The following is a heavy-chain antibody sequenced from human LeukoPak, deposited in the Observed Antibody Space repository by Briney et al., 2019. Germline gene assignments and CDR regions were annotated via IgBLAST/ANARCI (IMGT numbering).Heavy chain of an antibody. J-gene: IGHJ4*02. CDR3: TRDLSATARAYDY. V-gene: IGHV3-21*01. D-gene: IGHD1-26*01. CDR2: IDISGTYI. Sequence: PGRSLRPSCAASGLILSDHNMNWVSQAPRKGLEWDSFIDISGTYITYADSVKGRFTISRENAKNSLYLQMNSLRAEDTAVYYCTRDLSATARAYDYWGQRTLVSVSS. CDR1: GLILSDHN.